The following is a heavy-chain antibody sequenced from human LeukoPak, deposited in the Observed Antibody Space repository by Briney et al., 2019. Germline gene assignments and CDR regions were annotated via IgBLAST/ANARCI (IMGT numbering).Heavy chain of an antibody. CDR1: GYIFASYW. CDR2: IYPGDSDT. J-gene: IGHJ4*02. Sequence: GESLKISCKGSGYIFASYWIGWVRQMPGKGLEWMGIIYPGDSDTRYSPSFQGQVTISADKSINTAYLQWSSLKASDTAMYYCARQSGPEYYYDDSGFGYWGQGTLVTVSS. V-gene: IGHV5-51*01. D-gene: IGHD3-22*01. CDR3: ARQSGPEYYYDDSGFGY.